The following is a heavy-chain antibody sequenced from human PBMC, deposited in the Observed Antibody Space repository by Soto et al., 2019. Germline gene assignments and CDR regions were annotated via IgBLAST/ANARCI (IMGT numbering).Heavy chain of an antibody. V-gene: IGHV1-46*03. CDR1: GYTFTSYY. CDR3: ARELIYGSGSYYSTGNDY. J-gene: IGHJ4*02. CDR2: VNPSGGST. D-gene: IGHD3-10*01. Sequence: ASVKVSCKASGYTFTSYYMHWVRQAPGQGLEWMGIVNPSGGSTSYAQKFQGRVTMTRDTSTSTVYMELSSLRSEDTAVYYCARELIYGSGSYYSTGNDYWGQGTLVTVSS.